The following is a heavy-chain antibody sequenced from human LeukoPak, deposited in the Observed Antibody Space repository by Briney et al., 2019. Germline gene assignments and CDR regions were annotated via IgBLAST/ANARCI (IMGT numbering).Heavy chain of an antibody. D-gene: IGHD2-2*01. CDR2: INRGESVT. Sequence: PGGSLRLSCSTSGFTFSSSWMQWVRPAPGQGLVWVSRINRGESVTTYTNSVKGRFTISRDNAKNTLYLQMNSLRAEDTAMYYCVRSRFTTSSFDYWGQGTLVTVSS. CDR1: GFTFSSSW. CDR3: VRSRFTTSSFDY. J-gene: IGHJ4*02. V-gene: IGHV3-74*03.